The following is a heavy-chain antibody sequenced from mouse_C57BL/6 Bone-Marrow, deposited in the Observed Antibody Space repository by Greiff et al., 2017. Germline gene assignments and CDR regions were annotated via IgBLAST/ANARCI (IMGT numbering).Heavy chain of an antibody. D-gene: IGHD2-4*01. Sequence: QVQLQQSGPELVKPGASVKISCKASGYAFSSSWMNWVKQRPGKGLEWIGRIYPGDGDTTYTGKFKGKATLTADKSSSTAYMQLSSLSSEDSAVYFCARWDDYDDGYYYAMDYWGQGTSVTVSS. CDR3: ARWDDYDDGYYYAMDY. CDR1: GYAFSSSW. CDR2: IYPGDGDT. V-gene: IGHV1-82*01. J-gene: IGHJ4*01.